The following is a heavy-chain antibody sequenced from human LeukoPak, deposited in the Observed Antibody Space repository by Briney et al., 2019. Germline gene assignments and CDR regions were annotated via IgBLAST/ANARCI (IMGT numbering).Heavy chain of an antibody. Sequence: GSLRLSCAASGFTFDDYGMSWVRQAPGKGLEWVSAISGSGGSTYYADSVKGRFTISRDNSKNTLYLQMNSLRAEDTAVYYCAKGTRSSTSCYGGYWGQGTLVTVSS. J-gene: IGHJ4*02. CDR2: ISGSGGST. D-gene: IGHD2-2*01. CDR1: GFTFDDYG. V-gene: IGHV3-23*01. CDR3: AKGTRSSTSCYGGY.